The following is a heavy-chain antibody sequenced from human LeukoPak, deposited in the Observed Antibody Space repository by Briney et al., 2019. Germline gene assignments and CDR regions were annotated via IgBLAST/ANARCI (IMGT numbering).Heavy chain of an antibody. J-gene: IGHJ4*02. Sequence: PSETLSLTCGVYGGSFSGYYWSWIRQPPGKGLEWIGEINHSGSTNYNPSLKSRVTISVDTSKNQFSLKLSSVTAADTAVYYCARGWQHHFWGQGTLVTVSS. V-gene: IGHV4-34*01. CDR3: ARGWQHHF. CDR2: INHSGST. D-gene: IGHD6-13*01. CDR1: GGSFSGYY.